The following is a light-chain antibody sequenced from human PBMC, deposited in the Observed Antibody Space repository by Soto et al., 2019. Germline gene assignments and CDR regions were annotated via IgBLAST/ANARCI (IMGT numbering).Light chain of an antibody. Sequence: DIQMTQSPSSLSASVGDRVTITGRASQSISSYLTWYQQKPGKAHKLLIYAASSLQRGVPSRFSGSGSGTDFTLTIISLQTEDFATYYCQQRYSTLYTFGQGTKLEIK. V-gene: IGKV1-39*01. CDR2: AAS. CDR1: QSISSY. CDR3: QQRYSTLYT. J-gene: IGKJ2*01.